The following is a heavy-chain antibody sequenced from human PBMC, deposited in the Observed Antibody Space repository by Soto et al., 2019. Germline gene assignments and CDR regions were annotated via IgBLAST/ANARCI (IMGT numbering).Heavy chain of an antibody. V-gene: IGHV3-9*01. Sequence: GGSLRLSCAVSGFTFDDNAMHWVRQAPEKGLEWVSGINWKSDIGYADSVKGRFTISRDNAENSLYLQMNGLRAEDTALYYCAISQDRGGRTTFIYWGQGTQVTVSS. CDR2: INWKSDI. CDR1: GFTFDDNA. D-gene: IGHD3-16*01. J-gene: IGHJ4*02. CDR3: AISQDRGGRTTFIY.